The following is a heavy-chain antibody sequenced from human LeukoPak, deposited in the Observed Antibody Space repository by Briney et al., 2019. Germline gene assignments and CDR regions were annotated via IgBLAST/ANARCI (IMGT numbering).Heavy chain of an antibody. CDR1: GGTFSSYA. CDR3: ARESGMNYYGSGHNWFDP. D-gene: IGHD3-10*01. J-gene: IGHJ5*02. V-gene: IGHV1-69*06. CDR2: IIPIFGTA. Sequence: GASVKVSCKASGGTFSSYAISWVRQAPGQGLEWMGRIIPIFGTANYAQKFQDRVTITADKSTSTAYMELSSLRSEDTAVYYCARESGMNYYGSGHNWFDPWGQGTLVTVSS.